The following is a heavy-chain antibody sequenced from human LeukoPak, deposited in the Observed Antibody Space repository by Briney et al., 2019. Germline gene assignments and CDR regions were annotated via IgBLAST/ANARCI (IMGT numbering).Heavy chain of an antibody. CDR2: IIPIFGTA. D-gene: IGHD4-23*01. CDR1: GGTFSSHT. Sequence: GASVKVSCKASGGTFSSHTINWVRQAPRQGLEWMGGIIPIFGTANYAQKFQGRVTITAVESTSTAYMEVSSLRSEDTAVYYCARGWLAETMVVTPYNNWGQGTLVTVSS. V-gene: IGHV1-69*13. J-gene: IGHJ4*02. CDR3: ARGWLAETMVVTPYNN.